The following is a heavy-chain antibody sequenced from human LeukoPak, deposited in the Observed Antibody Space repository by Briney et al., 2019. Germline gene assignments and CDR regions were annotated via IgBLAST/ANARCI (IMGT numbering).Heavy chain of an antibody. CDR2: IYYSGST. Sequence: SETLPLTCAVYGGSFSGYYWGWIRQPPGKGLEWIGSIYYSGSTYYNPSLKSRVTISVDTSKNQFSLKLSSVTAADTAVYYCARVGYYPDYYMDVWGKGTTVTVSS. D-gene: IGHD2-21*01. CDR3: ARVGYYPDYYMDV. J-gene: IGHJ6*03. V-gene: IGHV4-34*01. CDR1: GGSFSGYY.